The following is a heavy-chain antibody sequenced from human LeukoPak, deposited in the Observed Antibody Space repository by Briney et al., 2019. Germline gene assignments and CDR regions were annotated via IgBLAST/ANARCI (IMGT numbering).Heavy chain of an antibody. V-gene: IGHV3-74*01. D-gene: IGHD4-17*01. CDR3: AHTGSSYGDYEAQAY. CDR2: INTDGSST. CDR1: GFTFSSYW. Sequence: GGSLRLSCAASGFTFSSYWMHWVRQAPGKGLVWVSRINTDGSSTSYADSVKGRFTISRDNSKNTLYLQMNSLRAEDTAVYYCAHTGSSYGDYEAQAYWGQGTLVTVSS. J-gene: IGHJ4*02.